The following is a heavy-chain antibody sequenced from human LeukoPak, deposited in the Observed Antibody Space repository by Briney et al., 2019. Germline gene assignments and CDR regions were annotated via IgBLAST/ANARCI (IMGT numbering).Heavy chain of an antibody. Sequence: GGSLRLSCAASGFTFSNAWMSWVRQAPGKGLEWVGRIKSKTDGGTTDYAAPVKGRFTISRDDSKNTLYLQMNSLKTEDTAVYNCTTLVEYYYDSSGYPSDYWGQGTLVTVSS. D-gene: IGHD3-22*01. CDR3: TTLVEYYYDSSGYPSDY. CDR2: IKSKTDGGTT. J-gene: IGHJ4*02. CDR1: GFTFSNAW. V-gene: IGHV3-15*01.